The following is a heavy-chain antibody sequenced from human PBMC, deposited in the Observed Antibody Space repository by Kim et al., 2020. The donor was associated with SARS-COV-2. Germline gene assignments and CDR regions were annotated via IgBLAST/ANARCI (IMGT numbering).Heavy chain of an antibody. Sequence: SETLSLTCTVSGGSISISNYWGWLRQPPGKGLEWIGAIFYTGNTYYNPSLESRVSISIDTSTHQFSLKLRSVTATDTAIYYCARHGRGWDSPDWGQGSL. CDR1: GGSISISNY. D-gene: IGHD6-19*01. J-gene: IGHJ4*02. CDR2: IFYTGNT. V-gene: IGHV4-39*01. CDR3: ARHGRGWDSPD.